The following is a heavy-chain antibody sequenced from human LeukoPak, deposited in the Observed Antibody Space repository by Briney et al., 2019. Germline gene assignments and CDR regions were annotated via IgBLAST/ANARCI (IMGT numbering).Heavy chain of an antibody. D-gene: IGHD3-22*01. V-gene: IGHV1-69*05. CDR3: ARGPPSGDSSGYRDYYYYYGMDV. Sequence: SVKVSCKASGGTFTSYAISWVRQAPRQGLEWMGGIIPIFGTANYAQKFQGRVTITTDESTSTAYMELSSLRSEDTAVYYCARGPPSGDSSGYRDYYYYYGMDVWGQGTTVTVSS. CDR2: IIPIFGTA. CDR1: GGTFTSYA. J-gene: IGHJ6*02.